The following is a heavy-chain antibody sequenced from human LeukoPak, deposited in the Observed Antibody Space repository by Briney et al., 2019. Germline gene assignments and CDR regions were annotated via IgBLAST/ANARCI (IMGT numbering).Heavy chain of an antibody. V-gene: IGHV3-11*01. CDR1: GFTFSDYY. CDR2: ISISGSTI. CDR3: ARELALDFWSGYYPTYYYYYYGMDV. Sequence: GGSLRLSCAASGFTFSDYYMGWIRQAPGEGLEWVSYISISGSTIYYADSVKGRFTISRDNAKNSLYLQMNSLRAEDTAVYYCARELALDFWSGYYPTYYYYYYGMDVWGQGTTVTASS. D-gene: IGHD3-3*01. J-gene: IGHJ6*02.